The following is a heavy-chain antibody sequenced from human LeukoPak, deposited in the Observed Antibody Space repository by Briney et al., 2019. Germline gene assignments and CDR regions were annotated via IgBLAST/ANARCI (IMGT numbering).Heavy chain of an antibody. V-gene: IGHV3-74*01. J-gene: IGHJ4*02. CDR3: ARDLDYGGYSNFDY. Sequence: GGSLRLSCAASGFTFSSYWMHWVRQAPGKGLVWVSRIKSDGSSIRYADSVKGRFTISRDNARTTLFLQMNSLRAEGTAVYYCARDLDYGGYSNFDYWGQGTLVTVSS. CDR1: GFTFSSYW. D-gene: IGHD4-23*01. CDR2: IKSDGSSI.